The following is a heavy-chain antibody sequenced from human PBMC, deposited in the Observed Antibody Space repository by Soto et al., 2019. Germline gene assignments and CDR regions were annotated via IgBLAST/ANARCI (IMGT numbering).Heavy chain of an antibody. CDR3: ARLMILTGGEAFDI. V-gene: IGHV3-48*02. J-gene: IGHJ3*02. Sequence: GGSLRLSCAASGFTFRSYIMNWVRQSPGKGLEWISYISSSRTTIYYGDSVKGRFTISRDNARNSLYLQMNSRRDEDTAVYYCARLMILTGGEAFDIWGQGTMVTVSS. CDR2: ISSSRTTI. D-gene: IGHD2-15*01. CDR1: GFTFRSYI.